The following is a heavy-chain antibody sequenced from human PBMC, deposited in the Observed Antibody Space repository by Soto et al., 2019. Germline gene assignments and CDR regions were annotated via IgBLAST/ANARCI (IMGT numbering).Heavy chain of an antibody. Sequence: ASVKVSCKASGYTFTSYGISWVRQAPGQGLEWMGIINPSGGSTSYAQKFQGRVTMTRDTSTSTVYMELSSLRSEDTAVYYCARDTGGRHYDFWSGYPHPHYGMDVWGQGTTVTVSS. V-gene: IGHV1-46*01. CDR3: ARDTGGRHYDFWSGYPHPHYGMDV. J-gene: IGHJ6*02. CDR1: GYTFTSYG. D-gene: IGHD3-3*01. CDR2: INPSGGST.